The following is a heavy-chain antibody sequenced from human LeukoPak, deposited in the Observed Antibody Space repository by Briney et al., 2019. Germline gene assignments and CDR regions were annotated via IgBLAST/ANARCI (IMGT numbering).Heavy chain of an antibody. J-gene: IGHJ5*02. CDR2: IWYDGSNK. CDR1: GFTFSTYG. D-gene: IGHD6-6*01. CDR3: VGSFRSSGNWFDP. Sequence: GGSLRLSCAASGFTFSTYGMHWVRQAPGKGLEWVALIWYDGSNKKYAEFAEGRFTISRDNSKNTLYLQMNSLRVDDTAVNYCVGSFRSSGNWFDPWGQGTLVTVSS. V-gene: IGHV3-33*01.